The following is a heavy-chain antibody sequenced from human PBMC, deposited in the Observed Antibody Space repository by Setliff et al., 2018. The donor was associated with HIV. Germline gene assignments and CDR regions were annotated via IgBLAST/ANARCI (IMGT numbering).Heavy chain of an antibody. CDR3: ASRVYYYDSSAYLREEGFDP. Sequence: ETLSLTCTVSGGSASNSRYYWAWIRQPPGKGLEYIGSIHYNEKTYYNPSLKSRVTISIDTSKNQFSLNLTSVTAADTAVYYCASRVYYYDSSAYLREEGFDPWGQGTLVTVSS. CDR1: GGSASNSRYY. CDR2: IHYNEKT. J-gene: IGHJ5*02. D-gene: IGHD3-22*01. V-gene: IGHV4-39*01.